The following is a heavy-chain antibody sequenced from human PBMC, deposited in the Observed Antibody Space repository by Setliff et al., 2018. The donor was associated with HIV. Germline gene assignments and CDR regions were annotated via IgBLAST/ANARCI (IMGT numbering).Heavy chain of an antibody. J-gene: IGHJ4*02. CDR3: ARDTNRKIDY. CDR1: GYTFISYG. CDR2: ISAYNGNT. V-gene: IGHV1-18*01. D-gene: IGHD3-3*01. Sequence: ASVKVSCKASGYTFISYGITWVRQAPGQGLEWMGWISAYNGNTNFAQKFQDRVTMTTDTPTSTIFMELRSLRSDDTAVYYCARDTNRKIDYWGQGVLVTVSS.